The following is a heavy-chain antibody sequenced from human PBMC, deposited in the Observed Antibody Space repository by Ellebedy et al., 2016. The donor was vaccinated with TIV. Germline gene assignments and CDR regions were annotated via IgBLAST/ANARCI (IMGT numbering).Heavy chain of an antibody. V-gene: IGHV3-30*02. J-gene: IGHJ4*02. CDR2: IWYDGSNK. D-gene: IGHD2-15*01. CDR3: AKDDCSGGSCYSSHDY. Sequence: GESLKISXAASGFTFSSYGMHWVRQAPGKGLEWVAVIWYDGSNKYYADSVKGRFTISRDNSKNTLYLQMNSLRAEDTAVYYCAKDDCSGGSCYSSHDYWGQGTLVTVSS. CDR1: GFTFSSYG.